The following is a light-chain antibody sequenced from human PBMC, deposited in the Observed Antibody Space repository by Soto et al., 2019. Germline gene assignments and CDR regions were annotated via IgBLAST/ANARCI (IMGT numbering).Light chain of an antibody. Sequence: QSALTQPPSASGSLGQSVTISCTGTSSDFGGYNYVSWHQQHPGKAPKVMIYEVTKRPPGVPDRFSGSKSGNTASVTVSGLQAEDESGCCCSSFAGGGNPVLLGGGTKLTVL. CDR2: EVT. J-gene: IGLJ2*01. V-gene: IGLV2-8*01. CDR1: SSDFGGYNY. CDR3: SSFAGGGNPVL.